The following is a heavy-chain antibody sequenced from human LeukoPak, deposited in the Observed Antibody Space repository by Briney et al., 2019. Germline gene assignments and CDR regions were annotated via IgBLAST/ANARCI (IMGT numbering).Heavy chain of an antibody. D-gene: IGHD3-9*01. CDR3: AKASAYYDILTGLDY. J-gene: IGHJ4*02. V-gene: IGHV3-30*18. CDR2: ISYDGSNK. Sequence: PGRSLRLSCAASGFTFSSYGMHWVRQAPGKGLEWVSVISYDGSNKYYADSVKGRFTISRDNSKITLYLQMNSLRAEDTAVYYCAKASAYYDILTGLDYWGQGTLVTVSS. CDR1: GFTFSSYG.